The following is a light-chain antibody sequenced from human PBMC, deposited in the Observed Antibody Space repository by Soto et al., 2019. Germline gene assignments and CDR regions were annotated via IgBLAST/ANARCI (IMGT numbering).Light chain of an antibody. CDR3: QQYNSYS. Sequence: DIHMTQSPSTVSASVVDRGTIICRASQSISNWLAWYQQKPGTAPKVLIYHASNLQSGVPSRFSGSGSGTEFTLTISSLKPDDFATYYCQQYNSYSFGQGTKVDI. CDR2: HAS. J-gene: IGKJ1*01. CDR1: QSISNW. V-gene: IGKV1-5*02.